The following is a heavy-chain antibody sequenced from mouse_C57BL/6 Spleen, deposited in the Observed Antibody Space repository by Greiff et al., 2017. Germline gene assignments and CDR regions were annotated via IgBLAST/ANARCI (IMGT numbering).Heavy chain of an antibody. V-gene: IGHV14-4*01. D-gene: IGHD1-1*01. Sequence: VQLKESGAELVRPGASVKLSCTASGFNIKDAYMHWVKPRPEQGLEGIGWLDPENVDTEYASKFQGKATITADTSSNTAYLQLSSLTSEDTAVYYCTTDYSSLGYWGQGTTLTVSS. J-gene: IGHJ2*01. CDR2: LDPENVDT. CDR3: TTDYSSLGY. CDR1: GFNIKDAY.